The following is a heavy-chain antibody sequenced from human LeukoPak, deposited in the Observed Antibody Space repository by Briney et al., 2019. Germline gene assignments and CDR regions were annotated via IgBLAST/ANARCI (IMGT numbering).Heavy chain of an antibody. V-gene: IGHV3-64*01. CDR3: ARASIVVGGPHDVYDV. CDR2: ISGNGGNT. D-gene: IGHD2-2*01. J-gene: IGHJ3*01. CDR1: GFTFSSHA. Sequence: GGSLRLSCAASGFTFSSHATHWVRQAPGKGLEYVSAISGNGGNTWYRNSVKDRFTISRDNSEQMLYLQMGSLRAEDMAVYFCARASIVVGGPHDVYDVWGRGTMVTVSS.